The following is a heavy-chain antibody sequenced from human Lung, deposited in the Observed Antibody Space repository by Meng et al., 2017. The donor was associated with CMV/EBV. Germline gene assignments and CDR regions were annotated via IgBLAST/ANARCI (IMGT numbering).Heavy chain of an antibody. J-gene: IGHJ4*02. D-gene: IGHD1-14*01. CDR2: LIAVFDKT. CDR1: GDSFSTQT. CDR3: ARGRRNEPLFDY. V-gene: IGHV1-69*13. Sequence: VRSGVMCKSPGSLVQVACRTSGDSFSTQTFSWVRQAPGQGLEWMGGLIAVFDKTKAAPRFQDRVTFTADESTSTAYMELSSLTFDDTAVYFCARGRRNEPLFDYWGQGTLVTVSS.